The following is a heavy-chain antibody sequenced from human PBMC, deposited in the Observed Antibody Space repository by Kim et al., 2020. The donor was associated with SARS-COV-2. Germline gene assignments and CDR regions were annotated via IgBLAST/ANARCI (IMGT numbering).Heavy chain of an antibody. D-gene: IGHD6-6*01. Sequence: YYVDSVKGRFTISRDNAKNSLYLQMNSLRAEDTALYYCARSLPSLAADDYWGQGTLVTVSS. J-gene: IGHJ4*02. CDR3: ARSLPSLAADDY. V-gene: IGHV3-7*01.